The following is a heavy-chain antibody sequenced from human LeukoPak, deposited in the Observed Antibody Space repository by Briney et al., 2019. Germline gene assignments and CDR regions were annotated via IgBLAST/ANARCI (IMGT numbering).Heavy chain of an antibody. CDR1: GFTFSSYG. J-gene: IGHJ4*02. CDR3: ARGRLLREVTPGDY. Sequence: PWRSLTLSCTASGFTFSSYGIHWVRQAPGKGLEWVAVISYDGSNKYYADSVTGRFTIPIDDSKHTLYLQMNSLRAGDTAVYYCARGRLLREVTPGDYWVEGSMVSV. CDR2: ISYDGSNK. V-gene: IGHV3-30*03. D-gene: IGHD5-18*01.